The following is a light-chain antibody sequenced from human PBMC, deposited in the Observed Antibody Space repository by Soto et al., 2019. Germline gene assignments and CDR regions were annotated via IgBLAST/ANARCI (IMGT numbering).Light chain of an antibody. Sequence: QSALTQSPSASASLGASVKLTCTLSRGHSSYAIAWHQQQPEKGPRYLMKLNSDGSHSKGDGIPDRFSGSSSGAERYLTISSLQSEDEADYYCQTWGTGIHWVFGGGTKLTVL. CDR3: QTWGTGIHWV. J-gene: IGLJ3*02. CDR1: RGHSSYA. CDR2: LNSDGSH. V-gene: IGLV4-69*01.